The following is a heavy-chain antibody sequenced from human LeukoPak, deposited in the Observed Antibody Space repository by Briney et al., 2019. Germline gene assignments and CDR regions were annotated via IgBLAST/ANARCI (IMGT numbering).Heavy chain of an antibody. CDR1: GFTFSSYG. J-gene: IGHJ4*02. CDR3: AKGKDSSGYYPYYFDY. Sequence: GGSLRLSCAASGFTFSSYGMSWVRQAPGKGLEWVSAIRGSGGTTYYADSVEGRFTISRNNYKDTLYLQMNSLRAEDTAVCYCAKGKDSSGYYPYYFDYWGQGTLVTVSS. V-gene: IGHV3-23*01. D-gene: IGHD3-22*01. CDR2: IRGSGGTT.